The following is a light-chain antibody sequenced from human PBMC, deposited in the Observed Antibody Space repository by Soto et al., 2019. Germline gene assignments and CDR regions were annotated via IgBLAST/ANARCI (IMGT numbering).Light chain of an antibody. Sequence: ENVLTQSPGTLSLCPGERATLSCRASQSVSNNYLAWYQQKPGQAPRLLIYGASNRATGIPDRFSGSGSGTDFTLTISRLEPEDFAVYYCQQYGSSGTFGQGTKVAIK. J-gene: IGKJ1*01. CDR1: QSVSNNY. CDR2: GAS. CDR3: QQYGSSGT. V-gene: IGKV3-20*01.